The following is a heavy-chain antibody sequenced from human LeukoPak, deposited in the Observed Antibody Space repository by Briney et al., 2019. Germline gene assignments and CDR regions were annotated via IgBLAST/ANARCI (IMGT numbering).Heavy chain of an antibody. CDR2: MYNSGYP. V-gene: IGHV4-59*08. CDR3: AEQGRTFYCVSGGYYIYHYFDS. Sequence: SETLSLTCTVSGGSIDSDYWSWIRQPPGKGLEWIGEMYNSGYPNYGPSFKSRVTMSLDTSKNQFSLTLNSVTAADTAVYYCAEQGRTFYCVSGGYYIYHYFDSWGQGALVTVSS. D-gene: IGHD3-22*01. J-gene: IGHJ4*02. CDR1: GGSIDSDY.